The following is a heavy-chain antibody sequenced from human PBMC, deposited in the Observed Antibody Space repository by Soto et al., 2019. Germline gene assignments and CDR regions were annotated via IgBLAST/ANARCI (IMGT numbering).Heavy chain of an antibody. Sequence: GGSLRLSCAASGFTFSSYGMHWVRQAPGKGLEWVAVIWYDGSNKYYADSVKGRFTISRDNSKNTLYLQMNSLRAEDTAVYYCARELDYHSNKFLFHYYYYGMDVWGQGTTVTVSS. CDR3: ARELDYHSNKFLFHYYYYGMDV. D-gene: IGHD3-22*01. J-gene: IGHJ6*02. V-gene: IGHV3-33*01. CDR2: IWYDGSNK. CDR1: GFTFSSYG.